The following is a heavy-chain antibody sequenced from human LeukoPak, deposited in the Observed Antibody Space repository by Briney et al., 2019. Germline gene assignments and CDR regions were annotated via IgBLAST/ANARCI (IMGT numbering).Heavy chain of an antibody. CDR2: ISWNGGST. CDR3: ARNRIAAAGISTAGADYFDY. CDR1: GFTFEDYS. J-gene: IGHJ4*02. Sequence: GGSLRLSCAASGFTFEDYSMHWVRQAPGKGLEWVSGISWNGGSTGYADSVKGRFTISRDNAKNSLYLQMNSLRAEDTALYYCARNRIAAAGISTAGADYFDYWGQGTLVTVSS. V-gene: IGHV3-20*04. D-gene: IGHD6-13*01.